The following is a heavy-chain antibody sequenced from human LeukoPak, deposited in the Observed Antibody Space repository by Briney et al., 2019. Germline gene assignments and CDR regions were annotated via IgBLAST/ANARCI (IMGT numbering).Heavy chain of an antibody. V-gene: IGHV3-7*04. CDR2: IKYDGSDK. Sequence: GGSLRLSCAASGFTFSGFWMSWVRQAPKKGLGWGANIKYDGSDKRYVDSVKGRFTVSRDNANNSLYLQMNSLRAEDTAVYYCVRGGGSFDSWGQGTLVTVSS. CDR1: GFTFSGFW. D-gene: IGHD3-16*01. CDR3: VRGGGSFDS. J-gene: IGHJ4*02.